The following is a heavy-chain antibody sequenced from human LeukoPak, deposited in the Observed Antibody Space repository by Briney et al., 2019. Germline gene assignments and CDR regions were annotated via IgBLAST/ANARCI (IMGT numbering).Heavy chain of an antibody. CDR3: ASASPYYYDSSGYSFDH. CDR2: ISGDTTTI. J-gene: IGHJ4*02. Sequence: GGSLRLSCAASGFTFSTYSMTWVRQAPGKGLEWISFISGDTTTIYHADSVKGRFTISRDNAKDSLYLQMSGLRAEDTAVYYCASASPYYYDSSGYSFDHWGQGTLVTVSS. V-gene: IGHV3-48*04. CDR1: GFTFSTYS. D-gene: IGHD3-22*01.